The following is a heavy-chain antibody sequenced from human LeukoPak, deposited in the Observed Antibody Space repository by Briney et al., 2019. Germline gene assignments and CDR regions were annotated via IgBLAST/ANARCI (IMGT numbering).Heavy chain of an antibody. CDR3: ARAFGVTGDIY. CDR2: ISSSSSTI. CDR1: GFTFSSYS. D-gene: IGHD7-27*01. J-gene: IGHJ4*02. V-gene: IGHV3-48*01. Sequence: PGGSLRLSCAASGFTFSSYSMNWVRQAPGKGLEWVSYISSSSSTIYYADSVKGRFTISRDNAKNSLYLQMNSLRAEDTAVYYCARAFGVTGDIYWGQGTLVTVSS.